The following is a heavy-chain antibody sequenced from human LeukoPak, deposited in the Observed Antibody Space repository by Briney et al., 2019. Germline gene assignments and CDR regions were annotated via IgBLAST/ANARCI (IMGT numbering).Heavy chain of an antibody. CDR1: GLTFSTYT. CDR3: ARDLGYGSGSFLDY. Sequence: GGSLRLSCVASGLTFSTYTMNWVRQAPGKGLEWVSSISSSSSYIYYADSVKGRFTISRDNAKNSLYLQMNSLRAEDTAVYYCARDLGYGSGSFLDYWGQGTLVTVSS. J-gene: IGHJ4*02. CDR2: ISSSSSYI. D-gene: IGHD3-10*01. V-gene: IGHV3-21*01.